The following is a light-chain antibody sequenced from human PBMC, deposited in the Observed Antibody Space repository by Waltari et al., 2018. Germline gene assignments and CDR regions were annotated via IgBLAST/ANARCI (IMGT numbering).Light chain of an antibody. CDR1: QDVSHA. Sequence: DIHVTQSPSYLSASVEDRVSITCRTSQDVSHALSWYQQKGGQAPTLLIYVASTLQSGVPSRFSGSGSGKDFTLTIASLQPEDVGTYYCLQDYSAPLTFGPGT. CDR2: VAS. J-gene: IGKJ3*01. CDR3: LQDYSAPLT. V-gene: IGKV1-27*01.